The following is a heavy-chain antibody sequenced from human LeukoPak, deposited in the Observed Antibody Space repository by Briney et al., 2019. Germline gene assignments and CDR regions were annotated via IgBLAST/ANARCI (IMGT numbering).Heavy chain of an antibody. Sequence: NPSETLSLTCTVSGGSISSYYWSWIRQPPGKGLEWIGYIYYSGSTNYNPSLKSRVTISVDTSKNQFSLKLSSVTAADTAVYYCAREVPYSGRYHTLFDCWGQATLVTVSS. CDR3: AREVPYSGRYHTLFDC. D-gene: IGHD1-26*01. J-gene: IGHJ4*02. V-gene: IGHV4-59*01. CDR2: IYYSGST. CDR1: GGSISSYY.